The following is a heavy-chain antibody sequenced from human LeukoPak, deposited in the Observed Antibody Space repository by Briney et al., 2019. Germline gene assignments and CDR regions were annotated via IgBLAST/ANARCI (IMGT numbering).Heavy chain of an antibody. CDR1: GYTFSNYG. Sequence: TSVKVSCKAFGYTFSNYGITWVRQAPGQGLEWMGTISGHNGDVNYAPKFQGRVTMTTDTSTTTAYMELRSLRFDDTAVYYCARYNSLLRGVTTSDYWGKGTLVTVSS. CDR2: ISGHNGDV. CDR3: ARYNSLLRGVTTSDY. V-gene: IGHV1-18*01. J-gene: IGHJ4*02. D-gene: IGHD3-10*01.